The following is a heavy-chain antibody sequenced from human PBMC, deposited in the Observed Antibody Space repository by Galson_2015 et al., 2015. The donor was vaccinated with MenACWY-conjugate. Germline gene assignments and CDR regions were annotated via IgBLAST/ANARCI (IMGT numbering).Heavy chain of an antibody. V-gene: IGHV5-51*01. CDR2: IDPHNSNT. J-gene: IGHJ6*02. CDR3: ARHPPGGRGMDV. CDR1: GYSFTNYW. D-gene: IGHD1-26*01. Sequence: QSGAEVKKPGESLQISCTGSGYSFTNYWIGWVRQMPGRGLEWMGHIDPHNSNTRYSPSFQGQVTISADESISTAFLQWSSLKASDTAMYYCARHPPGGRGMDVWGRGTTVTVSS.